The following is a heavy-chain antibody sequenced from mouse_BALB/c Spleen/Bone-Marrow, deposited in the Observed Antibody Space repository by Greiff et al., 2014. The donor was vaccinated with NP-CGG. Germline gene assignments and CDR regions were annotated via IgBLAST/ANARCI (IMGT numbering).Heavy chain of an antibody. CDR3: TRRSLLSDYYSMDY. D-gene: IGHD2-10*01. CDR1: GYTFTSYY. J-gene: IGHJ4*01. V-gene: IGHV1S81*02. CDR2: INPSNGGT. Sequence: VQLQQSGAELVKPGASVKLSCKASGYTFTSYYLYWVKQRPGQGLELIGEINPSNGGTNFNERFKSKASLTVDKSSSTAYMQLNSLTSEDSAVYYCTRRSLLSDYYSMDYWGQGTSVTVSS.